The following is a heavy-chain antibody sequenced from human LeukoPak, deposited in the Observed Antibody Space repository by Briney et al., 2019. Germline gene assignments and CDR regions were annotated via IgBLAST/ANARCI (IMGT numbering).Heavy chain of an antibody. CDR1: GGSISSYY. J-gene: IGHJ4*02. CDR3: VRRRYNYGFDS. V-gene: IGHV4-59*12. Sequence: SETLSLTCTVSGGSISSYYWSWIRQPPGKGLEWIGYICYSGSTNYNPSLKSRVTISVDTSKNQFSLKLSSVTAADTAVFYCVRRRYNYGFDSWGQGSLVTVSS. CDR2: ICYSGST. D-gene: IGHD5-18*01.